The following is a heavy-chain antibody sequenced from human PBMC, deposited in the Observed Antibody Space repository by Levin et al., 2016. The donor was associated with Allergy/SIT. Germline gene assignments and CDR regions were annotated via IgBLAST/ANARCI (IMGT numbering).Heavy chain of an antibody. J-gene: IGHJ5*02. CDR3: ARVAGSDSLGHLLSTWFDP. V-gene: IGHV4-30-4*01. CDR1: RGSIISDDSF. Sequence: SETLSLTCTVSRGSIISDDSFWSWVRQPPGKGLEWIGYIYYSGSTYYNPSLRSRITMSIDTSKNKFSLDLASATAADTAIYYCARVAGSDSLGHLLSTWFDPWGQGTLVTVSS. CDR2: IYYSGST. D-gene: IGHD3-10*01.